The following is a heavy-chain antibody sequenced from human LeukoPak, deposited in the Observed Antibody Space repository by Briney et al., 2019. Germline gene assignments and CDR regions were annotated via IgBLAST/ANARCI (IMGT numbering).Heavy chain of an antibody. Sequence: PVGSLRLSCAASGFTFSSYSMNWVRQAPGKGLEWVSYISISGSIIYYADPLKGRFTIPRDNAKKSLYLQMNSLRAEDTAVYYCAREGGGYCSSTSCYGWYWGQGTLVTVSS. CDR3: AREGGGYCSSTSCYGWY. J-gene: IGHJ4*02. CDR1: GFTFSSYS. V-gene: IGHV3-48*01. CDR2: ISISGSII. D-gene: IGHD2-2*01.